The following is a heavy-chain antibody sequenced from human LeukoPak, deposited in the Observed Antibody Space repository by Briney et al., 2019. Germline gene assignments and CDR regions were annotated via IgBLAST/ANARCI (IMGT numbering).Heavy chain of an antibody. CDR2: ISYDGSNK. J-gene: IGHJ3*01. V-gene: IGHV3-30*18. CDR1: GFTFSSYA. D-gene: IGHD3-10*02. Sequence: GGSLRLSCAASGFTFSSYAMHWVRQAPGKGLEWVAVISYDGSNKYYADSVKGRFTITRDNSKNTLYLQMNSLRAEDTAVYYCAKFFTGEYVRAFDVWGQGTMVTVSS. CDR3: AKFFTGEYVRAFDV.